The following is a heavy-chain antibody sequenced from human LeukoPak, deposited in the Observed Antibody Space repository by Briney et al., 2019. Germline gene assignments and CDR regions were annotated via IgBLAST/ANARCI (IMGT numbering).Heavy chain of an antibody. CDR1: GYSISSGYY. CDR3: ARLVVLVGATRWFDP. V-gene: IGHV4-38-2*02. J-gene: IGHJ5*02. CDR2: IYHSGST. D-gene: IGHD2-15*01. Sequence: SETLSLTCTVSGYSISSGYYWGWIRQPPGKGLEWIGSIYHSGSTYYNPSLKSRVTISVDTSKNQFSLKLSSVTAADTAVYYCARLVVLVGATRWFDPWGQGTLVTVSS.